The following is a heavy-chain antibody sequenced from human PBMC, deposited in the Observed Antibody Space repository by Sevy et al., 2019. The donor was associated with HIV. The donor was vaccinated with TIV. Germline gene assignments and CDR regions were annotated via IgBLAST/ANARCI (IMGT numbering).Heavy chain of an antibody. J-gene: IGHJ4*02. D-gene: IGHD6-13*01. V-gene: IGHV3-49*04. Sequence: GGSLRLSCTASGFTFGDYCMSWVRQAPGKGLEWVAFLKSDVYGGTVDHAASARGRFVISRDDSKTIAYLQMNDLKTVDTGVYYCTRWKAAQSIFDYWGQGALVTVSS. CDR1: GFTFGDYC. CDR3: TRWKAAQSIFDY. CDR2: LKSDVYGGTV.